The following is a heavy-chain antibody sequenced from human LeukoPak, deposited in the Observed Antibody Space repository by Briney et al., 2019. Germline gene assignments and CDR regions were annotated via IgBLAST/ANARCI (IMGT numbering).Heavy chain of an antibody. Sequence: GGSLRLSCAASGFTFSSYSMNWVRQAPGKALEWVSYISGSGSTIYYADFVKGRFAISRDNAKNTLYLQLISLTDEDTAVYYCARGRYGDYVFDYWGQGTLVTVSS. D-gene: IGHD4-17*01. CDR2: ISGSGSTI. J-gene: IGHJ4*02. CDR1: GFTFSSYS. V-gene: IGHV3-48*02. CDR3: ARGRYGDYVFDY.